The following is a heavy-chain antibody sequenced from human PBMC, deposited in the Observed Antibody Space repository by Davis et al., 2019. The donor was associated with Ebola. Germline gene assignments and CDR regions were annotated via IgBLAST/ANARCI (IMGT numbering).Heavy chain of an antibody. D-gene: IGHD6-13*01. V-gene: IGHV4-34*01. CDR1: GGSFSGYY. J-gene: IGHJ6*02. CDR2: INHSGST. CDR3: ARRQQQLAAYYYYYYGMDV. Sequence: PSETLSLTCAVYGGSFSGYYWSWIRQPPGKGLEWIGEINHSGSTNYNPSLKSRVTISVDTSKNQFSLKLSSVTAADTAVYYCARRQQQLAAYYYYYYGMDVWGQGTTVTVSS.